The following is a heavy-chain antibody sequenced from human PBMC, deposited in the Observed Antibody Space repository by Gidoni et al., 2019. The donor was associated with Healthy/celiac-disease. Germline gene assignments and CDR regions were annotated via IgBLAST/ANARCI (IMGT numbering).Heavy chain of an antibody. J-gene: IGHJ4*02. Sequence: EVQLLESGGGLVQPGGSLSLSCAASGFTFSSYAMSWVRQAPGKGLEWVSAISGSGGSTYYADSVKGRFTISRDNSKNTLYLQMNSLRAEDTAVYYCAKDRGRAVTTIHYWGQGTLVTVSS. CDR1: GFTFSSYA. CDR2: ISGSGGST. V-gene: IGHV3-23*01. CDR3: AKDRGRAVTTIHY. D-gene: IGHD4-4*01.